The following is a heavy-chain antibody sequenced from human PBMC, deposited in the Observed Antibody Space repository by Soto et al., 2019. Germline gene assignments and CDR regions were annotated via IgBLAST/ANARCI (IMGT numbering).Heavy chain of an antibody. CDR3: ARAGMGATNADFDY. J-gene: IGHJ4*02. V-gene: IGHV3-48*02. CDR1: GFTFSSYS. CDR2: ISSSSTI. Sequence: PGGSLRLSCAASGFTFSSYSMNWVRQAPGKGLEWVSYISSSSTIYYADSVKGRFTISRDNAKNSLYLQMNSLRDEDTAVYYCARAGMGATNADFDYWGQGTLVTVSS. D-gene: IGHD1-26*01.